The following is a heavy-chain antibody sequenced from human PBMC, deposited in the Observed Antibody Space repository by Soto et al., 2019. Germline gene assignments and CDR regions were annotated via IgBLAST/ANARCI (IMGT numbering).Heavy chain of an antibody. V-gene: IGHV1-69*11. CDR3: ASDARPWELQGGYYIDN. J-gene: IGHJ4*02. CDR1: GGTFNNYA. D-gene: IGHD1-26*01. CDR2: IVPILGTA. Sequence: QVQLVQSGAEVKKPGSSVKVSCKASGGTFNNYAINWVRQAPGQGLEWMGGIVPILGTARHAQKFQGRGTITADESTTTAYVELSSLASEAKAVYYCASDARPWELQGGYYIDNRGQGTEVTV.